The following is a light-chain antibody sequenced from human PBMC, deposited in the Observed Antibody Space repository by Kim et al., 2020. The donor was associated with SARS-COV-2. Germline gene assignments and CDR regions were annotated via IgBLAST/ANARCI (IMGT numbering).Light chain of an antibody. Sequence: SYELTQPPSVSVSPGQTATITCSGDKLGDKYACWYQQKPGQSPVVVIYQDNKRPSEIPERFSGSNSGNTATLTISGTQAVDEADYYCQAWDSSTHYVFGTGTKVTVL. J-gene: IGLJ1*01. V-gene: IGLV3-1*01. CDR2: QDN. CDR3: QAWDSSTHYV. CDR1: KLGDKY.